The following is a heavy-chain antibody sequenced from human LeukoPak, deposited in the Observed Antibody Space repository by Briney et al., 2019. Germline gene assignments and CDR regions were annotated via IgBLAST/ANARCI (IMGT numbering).Heavy chain of an antibody. V-gene: IGHV1-58*02. CDR1: GFTFTSSA. CDR3: AAAPYCSGGSCYFPIL. J-gene: IGHJ4*02. Sequence: ASVKVSCKASGFTFTSSAMQWVRQARGQRLEWIGWIVVGSGNTNYAQKFQERVTITRDMSTSTAYMELSSLRSEDTAVYYCAAAPYCSGGSCYFPILWGQGTLVTVSS. CDR2: IVVGSGNT. D-gene: IGHD2-15*01.